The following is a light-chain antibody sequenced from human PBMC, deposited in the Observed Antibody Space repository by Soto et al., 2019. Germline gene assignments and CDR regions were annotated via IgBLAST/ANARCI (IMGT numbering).Light chain of an antibody. Sequence: EIVMTQSPATLSVSPGERATLSCRASQSVSSNLAWYQQKPGQAPRLLIYAASTRATGIPAKFSGSGSGTEFTLTISSLQDEDFAVYYCQQYNDWPRTFGQGTKVEIK. CDR2: AAS. J-gene: IGKJ1*01. V-gene: IGKV3-15*01. CDR3: QQYNDWPRT. CDR1: QSVSSN.